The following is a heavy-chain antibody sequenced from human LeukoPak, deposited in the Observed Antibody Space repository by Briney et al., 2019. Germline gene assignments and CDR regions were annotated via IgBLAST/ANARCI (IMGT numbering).Heavy chain of an antibody. Sequence: GASVKVSCKASGCTFTGYYMHWVRQAPGQGLEWMGWINPNSGGTNYAQKFQGRVTMTRDTSISTAYMELSRLRSDDTAVYYCARFPITMVRGVIRGNWFDPWGQGTLVTVSS. V-gene: IGHV1-2*02. D-gene: IGHD3-10*01. J-gene: IGHJ5*02. CDR1: GCTFTGYY. CDR2: INPNSGGT. CDR3: ARFPITMVRGVIRGNWFDP.